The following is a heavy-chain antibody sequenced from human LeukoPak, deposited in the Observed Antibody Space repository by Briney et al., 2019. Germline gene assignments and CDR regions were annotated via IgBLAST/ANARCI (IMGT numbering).Heavy chain of an antibody. V-gene: IGHV3-7*01. Sequence: GGSLRLSCAASGFTFSSYWMSWVRQALGKGLEWVANIKQDGSEKYYVDSVKGRFTISRDNAKNSLYLQMNSLRAEDTAVYYCARVVPAVTSPYYYYMDVWGKGTTVTVSS. CDR2: IKQDGSEK. CDR1: GFTFSSYW. J-gene: IGHJ6*03. CDR3: ARVVPAVTSPYYYYMDV. D-gene: IGHD2-2*01.